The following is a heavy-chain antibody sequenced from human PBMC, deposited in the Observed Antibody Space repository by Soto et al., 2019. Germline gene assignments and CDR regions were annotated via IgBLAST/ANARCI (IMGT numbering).Heavy chain of an antibody. V-gene: IGHV3-43*01. J-gene: IGHJ4*02. CDR3: AKDNYYGSGSYYDY. Sequence: TGGSLRLSCAASGFTFDDYTMHWVRQAPGKGLEWVSLISWDGGSTYYADSVKGRFTISRDNSKNSLYLQMNSLRTEDTALYYCAKDNYYGSGSYYDYWGQGTLVTVSS. D-gene: IGHD3-10*01. CDR2: ISWDGGST. CDR1: GFTFDDYT.